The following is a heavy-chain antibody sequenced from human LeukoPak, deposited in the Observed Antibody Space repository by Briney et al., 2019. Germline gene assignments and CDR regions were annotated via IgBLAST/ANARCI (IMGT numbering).Heavy chain of an antibody. V-gene: IGHV1-18*01. CDR3: ARVVTGYYRGDH. Sequence: GASVKVSCTASGYTFTSYSISWVRQAPGQGLEWMGWISPYNGNTNYAQKFQGRVTMTTDTSTSTAYMELRSLRSDDTAVYYCARVVTGYYRGDHWGQGTLVTVSS. CDR2: ISPYNGNT. D-gene: IGHD3-9*01. J-gene: IGHJ4*02. CDR1: GYTFTSYS.